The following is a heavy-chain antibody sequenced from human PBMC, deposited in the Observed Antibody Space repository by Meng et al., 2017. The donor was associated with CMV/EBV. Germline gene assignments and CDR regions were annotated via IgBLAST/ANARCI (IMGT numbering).Heavy chain of an antibody. J-gene: IGHJ4*02. Sequence: QVQLQESGPGLLKPSPTPSLTCTVSVGSISSGDYYWSWIRQPPGKGLEWIGYIYYSGSTYYNPSLKSRVTISVDTSKNQFSLKLSSVTAADTAAYYCARAQYSSSCDYWGQGTLVTVSS. CDR2: IYYSGST. D-gene: IGHD6-13*01. CDR3: ARAQYSSSCDY. V-gene: IGHV4-30-4*08. CDR1: VGSISSGDYY.